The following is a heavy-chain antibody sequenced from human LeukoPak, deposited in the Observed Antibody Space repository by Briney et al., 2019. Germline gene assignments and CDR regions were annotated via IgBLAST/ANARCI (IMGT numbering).Heavy chain of an antibody. J-gene: IGHJ4*02. CDR1: GFTFDDDA. Sequence: GGSLRLSCAASGFTFDDDAMHWVRQAPGKGLEWVSGISWNGGSIGYADSVKGRFTISRDNAKNTLYLQMNSLRAEDTALYYCAKDSGGSGSSPYYWGQGTLVTVSS. CDR2: ISWNGGSI. V-gene: IGHV3-9*01. D-gene: IGHD3-10*01. CDR3: AKDSGGSGSSPYY.